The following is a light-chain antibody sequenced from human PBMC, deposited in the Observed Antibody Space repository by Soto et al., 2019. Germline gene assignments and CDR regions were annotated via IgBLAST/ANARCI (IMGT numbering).Light chain of an antibody. J-gene: IGKJ2*01. CDR2: RAS. Sequence: EIVLTQSADTLSLTPGERATLSCRASQSVTSSHVAWYQQSPGQAPRLLIYRASNRATGIPDRFSGSGSGTDFTLTISRLEPEDSAVYYCQHYGSSPREVTFGQGTKLEI. CDR1: QSVTSSH. V-gene: IGKV3-20*01. CDR3: QHYGSSPREVT.